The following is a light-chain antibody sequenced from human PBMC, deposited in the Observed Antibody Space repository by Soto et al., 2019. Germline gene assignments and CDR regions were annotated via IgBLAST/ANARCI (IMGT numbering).Light chain of an antibody. V-gene: IGLV2-8*01. Sequence: QSALTQPPSASGSPGQSVTISCTGTSTDVGGYNFVSWYQQHPGKPPKLIIYEVNKRPSGVPDRFSGSKSGNTASLTGSGLQAEDEADYYCSSYAGSNIGVFGGGTTLTVL. J-gene: IGLJ3*02. CDR1: STDVGGYNF. CDR3: SSYAGSNIGV. CDR2: EVN.